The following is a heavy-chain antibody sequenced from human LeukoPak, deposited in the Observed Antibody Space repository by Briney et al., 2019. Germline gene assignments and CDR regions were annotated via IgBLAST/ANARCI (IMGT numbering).Heavy chain of an antibody. CDR2: ISGSGGST. V-gene: IGHV3-23*01. CDR1: GFTFSSYA. Sequence: GGSLRLSCAASGFTFSSYAMSWVRQAPGKGLEWVSAISGSGGSTYYADSVKDRFTISRDNSKNTLSLQMNSLRAKDTAVYYCAKDGYYDSSPTPFIDYWGQGTLVTVSS. D-gene: IGHD3-22*01. J-gene: IGHJ4*02. CDR3: AKDGYYDSSPTPFIDY.